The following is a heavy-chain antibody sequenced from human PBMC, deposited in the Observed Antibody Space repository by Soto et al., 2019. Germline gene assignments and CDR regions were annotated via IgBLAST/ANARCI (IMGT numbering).Heavy chain of an antibody. J-gene: IGHJ6*02. CDR2: TIPIFGTA. CDR1: GGTFSSYA. D-gene: IGHD2-2*01. Sequence: SVKVSCKASGGTFSSYAISWVRQAPGQGLEWMGGTIPIFGTANYAQKFQGRVTITADESTSTAYMELSSLRSEDTAVYYCAREGYCSSTSCQSSLYYYGMDVWGQGTTVTVSS. CDR3: AREGYCSSTSCQSSLYYYGMDV. V-gene: IGHV1-69*13.